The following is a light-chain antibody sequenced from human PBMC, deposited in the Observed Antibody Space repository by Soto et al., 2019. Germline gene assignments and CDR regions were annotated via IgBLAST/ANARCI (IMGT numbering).Light chain of an antibody. V-gene: IGKV3-20*01. CDR2: GAS. Sequence: EIVLTQSPGTLSLSPGERATLSCRASQSVRSSYLAWYQQKPGQAPRLLIYGASSRATGIPDRFRGSESGTDFALTISRLEPEDFAVYYCQQYGSSPPYTFGQGTKLEIK. CDR3: QQYGSSPPYT. CDR1: QSVRSSY. J-gene: IGKJ2*01.